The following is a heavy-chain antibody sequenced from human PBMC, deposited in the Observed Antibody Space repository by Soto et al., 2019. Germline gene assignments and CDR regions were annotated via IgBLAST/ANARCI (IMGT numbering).Heavy chain of an antibody. CDR1: GFSLTTSPVG. CDR3: AHSGCGDGDPCFDY. J-gene: IGHJ4*02. V-gene: IGHV2-5*02. D-gene: IGHD4-17*01. CDR2: IYWDDDK. Sequence: QITLKESGSDLVRPTQTLTLTCSFSGFSLTTSPVGVGWIRQPPGKALEWLALIYWDDDKRYSPSLRSRLTITKDTSRNQVVLTMTNMDPVDTGTYYCAHSGCGDGDPCFDYWGQGALVAVSS.